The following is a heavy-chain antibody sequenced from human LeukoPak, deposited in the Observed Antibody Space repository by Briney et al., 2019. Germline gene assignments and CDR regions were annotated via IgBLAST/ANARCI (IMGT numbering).Heavy chain of an antibody. Sequence: PSQTLSLTYTVSGGSISSGGYYWSWIRQHPGKGLEWIGYIYYSGSTYYNPSLNSRVTMSVDTSKNQFSLKLSSVTAADTAVYYCARVIRSTGSYDWFDPWGQGTLVTVS. V-gene: IGHV4-31*03. CDR2: IYYSGST. J-gene: IGHJ5*02. CDR1: GGSISSGGYY. D-gene: IGHD3-10*01. CDR3: ARVIRSTGSYDWFDP.